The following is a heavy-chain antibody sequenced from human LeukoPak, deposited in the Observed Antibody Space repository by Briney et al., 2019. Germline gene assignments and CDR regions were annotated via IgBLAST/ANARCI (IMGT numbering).Heavy chain of an antibody. V-gene: IGHV3-7*01. CDR1: GFTFKTYW. J-gene: IGHJ4*02. Sequence: PGGSLRLSCAASGFTFKTYWMIWVRRTPGKGLEWVANINQDGSEKYYVDSVKGRFTVSRDNAKNSLYLQLNSLRAEDTAVYYCGTRVYWGQGTLVTVSS. CDR3: GTRVY. CDR2: INQDGSEK.